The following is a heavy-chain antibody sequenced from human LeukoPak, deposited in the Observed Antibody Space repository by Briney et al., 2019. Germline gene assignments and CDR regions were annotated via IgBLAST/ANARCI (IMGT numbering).Heavy chain of an antibody. Sequence: GGSLRLSCAASGFTFSSYAMHWVRQAPGKGLEWVAVISYDGSNKYYADSVKGRFTISRDNSKNTLYLQMNSLRAEDTAVYYCARALYYYDSSGYYERPFDYWGQGTLVTVSS. CDR1: GFTFSSYA. CDR2: ISYDGSNK. D-gene: IGHD3-22*01. J-gene: IGHJ4*02. V-gene: IGHV3-30-3*01. CDR3: ARALYYYDSSGYYERPFDY.